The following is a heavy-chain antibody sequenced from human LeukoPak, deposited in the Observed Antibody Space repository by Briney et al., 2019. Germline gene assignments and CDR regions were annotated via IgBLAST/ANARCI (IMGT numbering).Heavy chain of an antibody. Sequence: GGSLRLSCAASGFTVSSNYMSWVRQAPGKGLEWVSVIYSGGSTYYADSVKGRFTISRDNSKNTLYLQMNSLRAEDTAVYYCAKPHYNSWTPFDHWGQGTLVTVSS. D-gene: IGHD6-13*01. CDR2: IYSGGST. CDR3: AKPHYNSWTPFDH. J-gene: IGHJ4*02. CDR1: GFTVSSNY. V-gene: IGHV3-53*01.